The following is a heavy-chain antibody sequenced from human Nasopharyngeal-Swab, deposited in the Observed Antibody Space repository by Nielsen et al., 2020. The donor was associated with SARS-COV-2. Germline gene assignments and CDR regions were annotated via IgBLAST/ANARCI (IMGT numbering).Heavy chain of an antibody. Sequence: VRQMPGKGLEWMGIINPSGGSTSYAQKFQGRVTMTRDTSTSTVYLELSSLRSGDTAVYYCARVGVGYSGYDSVDYWGQGTLVTVSS. CDR2: INPSGGST. J-gene: IGHJ4*02. CDR3: ARVGVGYSGYDSVDY. D-gene: IGHD5-12*01. V-gene: IGHV1-46*01.